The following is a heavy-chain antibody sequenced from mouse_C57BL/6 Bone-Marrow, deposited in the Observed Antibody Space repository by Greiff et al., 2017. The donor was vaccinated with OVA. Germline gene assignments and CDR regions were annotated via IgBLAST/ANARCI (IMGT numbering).Heavy chain of an antibody. CDR2: INPSSGYT. CDR3: AGHYYGSYWYFDV. D-gene: IGHD1-1*01. V-gene: IGHV1-4*01. Sequence: VLLVESGAELARPGASVKMSCKASGYTFTSYTMHWVKQRPGKGLEWIGYINPSSGYTKYNQKFKDKATLTADKSSSTAYMQLSSLTSEDSAVYYCAGHYYGSYWYFDVWGTGTTVTVSS. CDR1: GYTFTSYT. J-gene: IGHJ1*03.